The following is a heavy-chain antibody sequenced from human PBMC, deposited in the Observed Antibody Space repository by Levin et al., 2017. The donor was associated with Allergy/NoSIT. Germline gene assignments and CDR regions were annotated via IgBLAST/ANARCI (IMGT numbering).Heavy chain of an antibody. J-gene: IGHJ4*02. Sequence: PSETLSLTCTVSGESISGDTYFWSWIRQHPNKGLEWIGYIHYSGNTIYNPAFTSRAAISVDTSKNQFSLRLTSVTAADTAVYYCARAVGGFDSWGQGTLVTVSS. D-gene: IGHD3-16*01. CDR2: IHYSGNT. V-gene: IGHV4-31*03. CDR3: ARAVGGFDS. CDR1: GESISGDTYF.